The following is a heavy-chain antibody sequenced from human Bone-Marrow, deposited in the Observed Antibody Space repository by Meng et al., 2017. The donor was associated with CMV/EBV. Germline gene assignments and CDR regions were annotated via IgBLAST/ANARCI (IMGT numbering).Heavy chain of an antibody. Sequence: FTFSDYTMNWVRQAPGKGLEWVSSISASSTFVYYADSVKGRFTISRDNSKSSLYVQMINLRAEDTAVYYCTRDASRGYDVLTGYSDYWGQGTLVTVSS. V-gene: IGHV3-21*01. CDR3: TRDASRGYDVLTGYSDY. J-gene: IGHJ4*02. D-gene: IGHD3-9*01. CDR1: FTFSDYT. CDR2: ISASSTFV.